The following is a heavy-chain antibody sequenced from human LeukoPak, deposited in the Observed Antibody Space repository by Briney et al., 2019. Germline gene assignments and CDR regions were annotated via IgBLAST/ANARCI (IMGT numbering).Heavy chain of an antibody. Sequence: NPSETLSLTCAVYGGSFSGYYWSWIRQPPGKGLEWIGEINHSGSTNYNPSLKSRVTISVDTSKNQFSLKLSSVTAADTAVYYCARPYSYGYRPNYYYMDVWGKGTTVTVSS. CDR2: INHSGST. CDR1: GGSFSGYY. V-gene: IGHV4-34*01. J-gene: IGHJ6*03. D-gene: IGHD5-18*01. CDR3: ARPYSYGYRPNYYYMDV.